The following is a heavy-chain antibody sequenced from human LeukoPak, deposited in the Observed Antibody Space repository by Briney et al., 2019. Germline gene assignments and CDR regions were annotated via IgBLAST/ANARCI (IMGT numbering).Heavy chain of an antibody. CDR2: INPNSGGT. CDR3: ARDLGGYDLENWFDP. J-gene: IGHJ5*02. CDR1: GYTFTSYY. Sequence: ASVKVSCKASGYTFTSYYMHWVRQAPGQGLEWMGWINPNSGGTNYAQKFQGRVTMTRDTSISTAYMELSRLRSDDTAVYYCARDLGGYDLENWFDPRGQGTLVTVSS. D-gene: IGHD5-12*01. V-gene: IGHV1-2*02.